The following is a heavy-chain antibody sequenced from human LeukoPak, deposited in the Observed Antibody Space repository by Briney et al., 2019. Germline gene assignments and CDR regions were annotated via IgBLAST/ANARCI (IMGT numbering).Heavy chain of an antibody. CDR2: ISPDGNSA. D-gene: IGHD1-26*01. J-gene: IGHJ4*02. CDR3: AKPQWELFYFDY. Sequence: GGSLRLSCAASGFTFNRYWMHWVRQAPGKGLVWVSRISPDGNSATYADSVKGRFTISRDNSKNTLYLQMNSLRAEDTAVYYCAKPQWELFYFDYWGQGTLVTVSS. V-gene: IGHV3-74*03. CDR1: GFTFNRYW.